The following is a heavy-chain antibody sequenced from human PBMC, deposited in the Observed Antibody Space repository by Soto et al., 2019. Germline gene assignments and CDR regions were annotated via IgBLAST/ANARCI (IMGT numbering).Heavy chain of an antibody. CDR1: GGSLRSYY. J-gene: IGHJ6*02. V-gene: IGHV4-59*08. Sequence: QVQLQESGPRLVKPSETLSLTCTVSGGSLRSYYCGWFRQPPGKGLEWVGYINYSGDTYYNPSLKSRVTMSVDPSRNQYSLMLNSVTATDTAVYYCARQGFGELHGLVDVWGQGPTVTVSS. CDR2: INYSGDT. CDR3: ARQGFGELHGLVDV. D-gene: IGHD3-10*01.